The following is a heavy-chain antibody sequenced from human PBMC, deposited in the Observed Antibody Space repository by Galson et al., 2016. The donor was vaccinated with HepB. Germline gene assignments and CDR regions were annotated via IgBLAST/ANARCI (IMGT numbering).Heavy chain of an antibody. Sequence: PALVIPTQTLTLTCIFSGFSLRTTGVGVGWMRQPPGKTLEWLAHIYWDGDERYSPSLKSRLTITKDTFKNRVVLTMTNMEPVYTATYYCVHIVHSGSYYYFAYWGQGTLVTVSS. D-gene: IGHD1-26*01. J-gene: IGHJ4*02. V-gene: IGHV2-5*02. CDR2: IYWDGDE. CDR3: VHIVHSGSYYYFAY. CDR1: GFSLRTTGVG.